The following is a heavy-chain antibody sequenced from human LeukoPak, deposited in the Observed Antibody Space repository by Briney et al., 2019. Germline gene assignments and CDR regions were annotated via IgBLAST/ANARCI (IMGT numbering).Heavy chain of an antibody. CDR1: GFTFSSYG. D-gene: IGHD5-12*01. CDR2: ISYDGSNK. CDR3: ARDPTQPGGYYFDY. J-gene: IGHJ4*02. V-gene: IGHV3-30*03. Sequence: GRSLRLSCAASGFTFSSYGMHWVRQAPGKGLEWVAVISYDGSNKYYADSVKGRFTISRDNSKNTLYLQMNSLRAEDTAVYYCARDPTQPGGYYFDYGGQGILATVS.